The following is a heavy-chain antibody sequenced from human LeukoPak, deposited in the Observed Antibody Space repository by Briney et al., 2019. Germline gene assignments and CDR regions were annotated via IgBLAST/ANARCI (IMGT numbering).Heavy chain of an antibody. D-gene: IGHD3-22*01. Sequence: PGGSLRLSCAASGFTFSSYGMNWVRQAPGKGLEWVSSISGGSTHTYYADSVKGRFTISRDDPKNSLYLQMNSLGAEDTAVYYCARSNYYDSSGYSYWGQGTLVTVSS. CDR2: ISGGSTHT. V-gene: IGHV3-21*01. CDR1: GFTFSSYG. CDR3: ARSNYYDSSGYSY. J-gene: IGHJ4*02.